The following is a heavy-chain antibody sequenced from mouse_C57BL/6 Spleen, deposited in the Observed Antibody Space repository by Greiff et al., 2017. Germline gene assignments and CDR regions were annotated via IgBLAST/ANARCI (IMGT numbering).Heavy chain of an antibody. V-gene: IGHV3-8*01. CDR2: ISYSGST. Sequence: VPLVESGPGLAQPSQTLSLTCSVTGYSIPSDYWNWIRKFPGNKLEYLWYISYSGSTYYTPSLKSRISITRDTSKNQYYLQLNSVTTEDTATYYCARSHYDGYSWYFDVWGTGTTVTVSS. CDR1: GYSIPSDY. D-gene: IGHD2-3*01. CDR3: ARSHYDGYSWYFDV. J-gene: IGHJ1*03.